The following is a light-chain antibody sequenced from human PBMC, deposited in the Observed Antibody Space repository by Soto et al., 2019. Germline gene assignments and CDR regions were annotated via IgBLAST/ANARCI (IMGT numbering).Light chain of an antibody. CDR1: STNVGTYQA. CDR2: EVT. V-gene: IGLV2-14*02. J-gene: IGLJ1*01. Sequence: QSALTQPASVSGSPGQSVTISCTGTSTNVGTYQAISWYQQHPGKAPKLILYEVTNRPSGVSDRFSGSKSGSTASLTISGLQAEDEADYHCTSYTSNTALVFGTGTKVTVL. CDR3: TSYTSNTALV.